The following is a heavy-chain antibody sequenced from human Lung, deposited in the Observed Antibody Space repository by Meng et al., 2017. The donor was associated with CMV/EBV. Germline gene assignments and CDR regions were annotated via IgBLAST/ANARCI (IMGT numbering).Heavy chain of an antibody. V-gene: IGHV4-34*01. CDR1: GGSFGGYY. J-gene: IGHJ5*02. Sequence: SXTLSLTCAVYGGSFGGYYWSWIRQPPGKGLEWIGEINHSGSTNYNPSLKSRVTISVDTSKNQFSLKLSSVTAADTAVYYCARGRRGGFLEWLLSGNWFDPWGQGXLVTDSS. CDR2: INHSGST. D-gene: IGHD3-3*01. CDR3: ARGRRGGFLEWLLSGNWFDP.